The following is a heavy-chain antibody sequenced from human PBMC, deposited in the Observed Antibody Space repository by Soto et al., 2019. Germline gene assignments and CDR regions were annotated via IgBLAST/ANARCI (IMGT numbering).Heavy chain of an antibody. CDR1: GGSISGSY. D-gene: IGHD6-19*01. V-gene: IGHV4-59*01. CDR3: ARSVAVPGAHIDY. J-gene: IGHJ4*02. Sequence: SETLSLTCIVSGGSISGSYWSWIRQSPGKGLEWLGYVYYTGSTNYSPSLRSRVGISVDTSKNEFSLRLSSVTAADTAVYFCARSVAVPGAHIDYWGQGTQVTVSS. CDR2: VYYTGST.